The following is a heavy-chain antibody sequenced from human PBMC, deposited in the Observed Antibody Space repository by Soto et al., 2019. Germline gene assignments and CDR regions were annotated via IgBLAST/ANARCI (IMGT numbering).Heavy chain of an antibody. Sequence: PGGSLRLSCAAAGFAFSDSGMSWVRQAPGKGLEWVAAINSGGGNTYYADSVRGRVTVSRDNSKNTLYLQLNNVRAADRGVYYCARGVDSWSGYLFWGQGTPVTVSS. CDR3: ARGVDSWSGYLF. D-gene: IGHD3-3*01. V-gene: IGHV3-23*01. J-gene: IGHJ4*02. CDR1: GFAFSDSG. CDR2: INSGGGNT.